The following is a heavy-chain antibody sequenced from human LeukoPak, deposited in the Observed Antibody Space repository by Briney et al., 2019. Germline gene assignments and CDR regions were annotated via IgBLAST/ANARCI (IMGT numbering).Heavy chain of an antibody. CDR2: ISGSGGST. CDR1: GFTFSSYA. Sequence: PGGSLRLSCAASGFTFSSYAMSWVRQAPGKGLEWVSAISGSGGSTYYADSVKGRFTISRDNSKNTLYLQMNSLRTEDSAVYYCARGGDDGDNSDDYWGQGTLVTVSS. D-gene: IGHD4-23*01. V-gene: IGHV3-23*01. CDR3: ARGGDDGDNSDDY. J-gene: IGHJ4*02.